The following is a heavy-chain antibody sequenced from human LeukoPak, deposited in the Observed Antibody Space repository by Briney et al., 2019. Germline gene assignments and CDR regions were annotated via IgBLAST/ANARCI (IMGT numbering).Heavy chain of an antibody. CDR2: IYYTGST. J-gene: IGHJ4*02. Sequence: SETLSLTCTVSGGSISSYYWSWIRQPPGKGLQWIGYIYYTGSTDYNFSLKSRVTISLDTSENQFSLRLNSVTAADSAVYFCASSRGPSSSWSFDSWGQGILVTASS. V-gene: IGHV4-59*01. CDR1: GGSISSYY. CDR3: ASSRGPSSSWSFDS. D-gene: IGHD6-13*01.